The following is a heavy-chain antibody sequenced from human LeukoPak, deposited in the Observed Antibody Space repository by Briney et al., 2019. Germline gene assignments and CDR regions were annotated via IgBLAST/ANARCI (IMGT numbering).Heavy chain of an antibody. CDR3: ARHSYDSSGYLYYFDY. CDR2: IYPGDSDT. V-gene: IGHV5-51*01. J-gene: IGHJ4*02. Sequence: GESLKISCKGPGYSFNSYWIGWVRQMPGKGLEWMGIIYPGDSDTRYSPSFQGQVTISANKYISTAYLQWSSLKASDTAMYYCARHSYDSSGYLYYFDYWGQGTLVTVSS. D-gene: IGHD3-22*01. CDR1: GYSFNSYW.